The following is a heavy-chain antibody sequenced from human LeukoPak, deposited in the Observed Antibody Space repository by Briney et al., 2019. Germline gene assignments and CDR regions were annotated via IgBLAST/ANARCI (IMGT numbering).Heavy chain of an antibody. CDR3: ASLLTYFDY. CDR1: GVSISSSSYH. J-gene: IGHJ4*02. V-gene: IGHV4-39*01. Sequence: SQTLSLTCSVSGVSISSSSYHWGWIRQPPGKGLEWIASIYYSGSTYYSPSLKSRVTISVDTSKNQFSLKMSSVIAADTAVYYCASLLTYFDYWGQGTLVTVSS. D-gene: IGHD3-9*01. CDR2: IYYSGST.